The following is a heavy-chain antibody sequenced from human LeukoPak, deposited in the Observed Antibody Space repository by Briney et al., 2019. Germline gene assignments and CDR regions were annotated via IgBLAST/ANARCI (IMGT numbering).Heavy chain of an antibody. CDR3: ARDQGEKSAYYDILTGYYAFDI. D-gene: IGHD3-9*01. CDR1: GGSISSGSYY. Sequence: SQTLSLTCTVSGGSISSGSYYWSWIRQPAGKGLEWIGRTYTSGSTNYNPSLKSRVTISVDTSKNQFSLKLSSVTAADTAVYYCARDQGEKSAYYDILTGYYAFDIWGQGTMVTVSS. J-gene: IGHJ3*02. V-gene: IGHV4-61*02. CDR2: TYTSGST.